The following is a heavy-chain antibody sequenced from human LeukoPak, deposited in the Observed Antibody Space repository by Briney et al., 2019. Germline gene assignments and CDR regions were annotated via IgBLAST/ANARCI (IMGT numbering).Heavy chain of an antibody. CDR1: GGSISSSSYY. CDR3: ATEGQWLASGWFDP. J-gene: IGHJ5*02. D-gene: IGHD6-19*01. V-gene: IGHV4-39*01. CDR2: IYYSGST. Sequence: PSEALSLTCTVSGGSISSSSYYWGWLRQPPGKGLEWIGSIYYSGSTYYNPSLKSRVAISVDTSKNQFSLKLSSVTAADTAVYYCATEGQWLASGWFDPWGQGTLVTVSS.